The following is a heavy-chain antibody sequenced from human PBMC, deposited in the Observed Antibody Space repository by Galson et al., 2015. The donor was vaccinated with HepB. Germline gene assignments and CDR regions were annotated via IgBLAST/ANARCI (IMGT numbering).Heavy chain of an antibody. Sequence: SVKVSCKASGGTFSSYAISWVRQAPGQGLEWMGGIIPILGTANYAQKFQGRVTITADKSTSTAYMELSSLRSEDTAVYYCAAGQVTGTTSPIYYYYGMDVWGQGTTVTVSS. V-gene: IGHV1-69*06. CDR1: GGTFSSYA. D-gene: IGHD1-1*01. CDR2: IIPILGTA. J-gene: IGHJ6*02. CDR3: AAGQVTGTTSPIYYYYGMDV.